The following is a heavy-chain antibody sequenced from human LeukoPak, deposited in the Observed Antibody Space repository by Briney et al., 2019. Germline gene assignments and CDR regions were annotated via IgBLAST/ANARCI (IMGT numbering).Heavy chain of an antibody. CDR2: IYTSGST. V-gene: IGHV4-61*02. CDR1: GGSISSGSYY. D-gene: IGHD2-2*01. J-gene: IGHJ4*02. Sequence: SQTLSLTCTVSGGSISSGSYYWSWIRQPAGKGLEWIGCIYTSGSTNYNPSLKSRVTISVDTSKNQFSLKLSSVTAADTAVYYCAREAVEPAAIFDYWGQGTLVTVSS. CDR3: AREAVEPAAIFDY.